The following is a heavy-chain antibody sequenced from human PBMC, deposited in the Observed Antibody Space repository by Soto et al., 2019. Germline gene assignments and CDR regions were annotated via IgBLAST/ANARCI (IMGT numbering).Heavy chain of an antibody. D-gene: IGHD3-9*01. J-gene: IGHJ6*02. CDR3: AKNVWGITILGGMDV. CDR2: ISGSGGTT. Sequence: EVQLLESGGGLVQPGGSLRLSCAASGFTFSSYAMSWVRQAPGKGLEWVSAISGSGGTTYYADSVKGRFAISRDNSKNTLYLQINSLRAEDTAVHYCAKNVWGITILGGMDVWGQGTTVTVSS. V-gene: IGHV3-23*01. CDR1: GFTFSSYA.